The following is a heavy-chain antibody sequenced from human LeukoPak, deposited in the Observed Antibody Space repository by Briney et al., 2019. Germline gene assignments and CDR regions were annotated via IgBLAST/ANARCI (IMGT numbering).Heavy chain of an antibody. J-gene: IGHJ4*02. CDR3: ARLHSSGYSLDY. CDR2: IYSGGST. CDR1: GFTVSSNY. D-gene: IGHD3-22*01. V-gene: IGHV3-53*01. Sequence: GRSLRLSCAASGFTVSSNYMSWVRQAPGKGLEWVSVIYSGGSTYYADSVKGRFTNSRDNSKNTLYLQMNSLRAEDTAVYYCARLHSSGYSLDYWGQGTLVTVSS.